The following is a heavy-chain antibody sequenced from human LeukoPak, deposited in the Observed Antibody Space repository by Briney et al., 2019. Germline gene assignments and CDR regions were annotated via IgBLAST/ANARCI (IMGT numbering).Heavy chain of an antibody. CDR3: ARDTRGFLEWLLYY. V-gene: IGHV3-30-3*01. Sequence: PGGSLRLSCAASGFTFSSYAMHRVRQAPGKGLEWVAVISYDGSNKYYADSVKGRFTISRDNSKNTLYLQMNSLRAEDTAVYYCARDTRGFLEWLLYYWGQGTLVTVSS. CDR1: GFTFSSYA. CDR2: ISYDGSNK. D-gene: IGHD3-3*01. J-gene: IGHJ4*02.